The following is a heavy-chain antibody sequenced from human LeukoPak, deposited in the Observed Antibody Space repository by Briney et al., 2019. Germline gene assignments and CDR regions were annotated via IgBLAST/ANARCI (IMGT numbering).Heavy chain of an antibody. CDR2: INHSGST. D-gene: IGHD3-10*01. V-gene: IGHV4-34*01. CDR3: ARDRYYYGSGSYYHYYYYGMDV. Sequence: PSETLSLTCAVYGGSFSGYYWSWIRQPPGKGLEWIGEINHSGSTNYNPSLKSRVTISVDTSKNQSSLKLSSVTAADTAVYYCARDRYYYGSGSYYHYYYYGMDVWGQGTTVTVSS. J-gene: IGHJ6*02. CDR1: GGSFSGYY.